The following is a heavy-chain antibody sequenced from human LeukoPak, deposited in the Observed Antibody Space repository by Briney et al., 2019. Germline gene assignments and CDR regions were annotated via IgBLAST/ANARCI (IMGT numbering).Heavy chain of an antibody. Sequence: EGSLRLSCAASGFTFTSHVMSWVRQTPGKELEWVSAIDGSGHTTYYADSVRGRFIISRDNSKKMLYLQMNSLRAEDTATYYCARESIRSGSLKWFDPWGQGTLVTVSS. V-gene: IGHV3-23*01. CDR2: IDGSGHTT. D-gene: IGHD3-3*01. CDR1: GFTFTSHV. J-gene: IGHJ5*02. CDR3: ARESIRSGSLKWFDP.